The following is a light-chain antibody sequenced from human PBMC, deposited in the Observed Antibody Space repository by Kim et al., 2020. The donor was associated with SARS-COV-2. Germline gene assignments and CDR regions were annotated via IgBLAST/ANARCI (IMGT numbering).Light chain of an antibody. V-gene: IGLV2-8*01. Sequence: QSALTQPPSASGSPGQSVAISFTGTSSDVGGYNSVSWYQQHPGKAPKLMIYEVNKRPSGVPDRFSGSKSGNTASLTVSGLQAEDEADYYCFSYAGNSNWVFGGGTQLTVL. CDR2: EVN. CDR3: FSYAGNSNWV. J-gene: IGLJ3*02. CDR1: SSDVGGYNS.